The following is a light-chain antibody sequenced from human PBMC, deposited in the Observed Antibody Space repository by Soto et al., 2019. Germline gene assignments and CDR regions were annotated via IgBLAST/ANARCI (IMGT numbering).Light chain of an antibody. CDR2: GAS. CDR1: QSVSSN. Sequence: EIVMTQSPPTLSVSPGERAALSCRASQSVSSNLAWYQQKPGQAPRLLIYGASTRATGIPARFSGSGSGTEFTLTISSLQSEDFAAYYCQQYNNWPLTFGGGTKVEIK. V-gene: IGKV3-15*01. J-gene: IGKJ4*01. CDR3: QQYNNWPLT.